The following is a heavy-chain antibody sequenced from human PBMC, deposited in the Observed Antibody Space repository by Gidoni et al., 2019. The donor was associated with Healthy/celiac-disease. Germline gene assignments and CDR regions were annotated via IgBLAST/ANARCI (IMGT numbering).Heavy chain of an antibody. CDR3: AKGPYDSSGYYYDYYYGMDV. CDR1: GFTFGDYA. D-gene: IGHD3-22*01. J-gene: IGHJ6*02. Sequence: EVQLVESGGGLVQPGRSLRLSCAASGFTFGDYAMHWVRQTPGKGLEWVSGISWNSGSIGYADSVKGRFTISRDNAKNSLYLQMNSLRAEDTALYYCAKGPYDSSGYYYDYYYGMDVWGQGTTVTVSS. CDR2: ISWNSGSI. V-gene: IGHV3-9*01.